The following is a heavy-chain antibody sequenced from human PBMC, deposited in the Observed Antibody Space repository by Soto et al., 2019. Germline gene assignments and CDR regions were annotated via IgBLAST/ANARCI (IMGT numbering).Heavy chain of an antibody. CDR3: ARDTSRGDYYYYYGMDV. D-gene: IGHD4-17*01. J-gene: IGHJ6*02. Sequence: QVQLQESGPGLVKPSQTLSLTCTVSGGSISSGGYYWSWIRQHPGKGLEWIGYIYYSGSTYYNPSLKSRVTISVDTSKNQFSLKLSSVTGADTAVYYCARDTSRGDYYYYYGMDVWGQGTTVTVSS. CDR2: IYYSGST. CDR1: GGSISSGGYY. V-gene: IGHV4-31*03.